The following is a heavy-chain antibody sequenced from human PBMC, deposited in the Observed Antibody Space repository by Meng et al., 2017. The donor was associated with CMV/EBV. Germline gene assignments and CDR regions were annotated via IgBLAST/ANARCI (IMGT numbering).Heavy chain of an antibody. CDR2: INNSGST. CDR1: GGSFSGYY. CDR3: ARGSFANYYDSSGYYLGLLDY. V-gene: IGHV4-34*01. Sequence: SETLSLTCAVYGGSFSGYYWSWIRQPPGKGLEWIGEINNSGSTNYNPSLKSRVTISVDTSKNQFSLKLSSVTAADTAVYYCARGSFANYYDSSGYYLGLLDYWGQGTLVTVSS. J-gene: IGHJ4*02. D-gene: IGHD3-22*01.